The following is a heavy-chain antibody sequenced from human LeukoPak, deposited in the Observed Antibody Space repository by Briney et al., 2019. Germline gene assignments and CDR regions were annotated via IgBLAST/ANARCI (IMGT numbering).Heavy chain of an antibody. V-gene: IGHV1-69*04. Sequence: SVKVSCKASGGTFSSYAISWVRQAPGQGLEWMGRIIPILAIADYAQKFQGRVTITADKSTSTAYMELSSLRSEDTAVYYCARDLSAVAGAGFFDLWGRGTLVTVSS. J-gene: IGHJ2*01. D-gene: IGHD6-19*01. CDR1: GGTFSSYA. CDR2: IIPILAIA. CDR3: ARDLSAVAGAGFFDL.